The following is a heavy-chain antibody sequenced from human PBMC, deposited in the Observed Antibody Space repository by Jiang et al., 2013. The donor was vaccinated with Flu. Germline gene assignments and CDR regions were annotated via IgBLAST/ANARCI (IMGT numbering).Heavy chain of an antibody. J-gene: IGHJ4*02. CDR3: ARSDDTAIGY. Sequence: GDSVSSTSAAWNWIRQSPSRGLEWLGRTYYRSKWYYNYGVSVKSRITINPDTSNNQFSLQLNSVTPEDTAIYYCARSDDTAIGYWGQGTLVTVSS. CDR1: GDSVSSTSAA. CDR2: TYYRSKWYY. D-gene: IGHD5-18*01. V-gene: IGHV6-1*01.